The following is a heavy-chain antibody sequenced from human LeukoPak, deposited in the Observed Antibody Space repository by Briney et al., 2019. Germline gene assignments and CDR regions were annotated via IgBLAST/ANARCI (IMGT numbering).Heavy chain of an antibody. D-gene: IGHD1-26*01. CDR2: ISWNSGSI. CDR1: GFIFDDYA. Sequence: GGSLRLSCAASGFIFDDYAMHWVRQAPGKGLEWVSGISWNSGSIGYADSVKGRFTISRDNAKNSLYLQMDSLRAEDTALYYCAHSVGATLFQDDAFDIWGQGTMVTVSS. CDR3: AHSVGATLFQDDAFDI. V-gene: IGHV3-9*01. J-gene: IGHJ3*02.